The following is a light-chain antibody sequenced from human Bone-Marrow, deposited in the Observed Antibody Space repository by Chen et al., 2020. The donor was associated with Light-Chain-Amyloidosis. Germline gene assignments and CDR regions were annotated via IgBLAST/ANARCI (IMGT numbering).Light chain of an antibody. CDR2: EDS. CDR1: NIGSTR. Sequence: SYVLTQPPSVSVAPGQPATITCGGNNIGSTRVHWYQQKPGQAPVVVVYEDSDRPSGIPERFSGSNSGNTATLTISSVEAGDEADYYCQVWDSSSDHYVFGTGTKVTVL. CDR3: QVWDSSSDHYV. V-gene: IGLV3-21*02. J-gene: IGLJ1*01.